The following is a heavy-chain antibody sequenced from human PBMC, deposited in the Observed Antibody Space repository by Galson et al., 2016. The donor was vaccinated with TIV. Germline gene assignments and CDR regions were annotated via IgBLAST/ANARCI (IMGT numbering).Heavy chain of an antibody. V-gene: IGHV3-21*01. Sequence: LRLSCAASGFIFRRFSMNWVRQSPGKGLEWVSSKSGDSRFIYYADSMKGRFTISRDNTKNSLYLQMNSLRAEDTAVYFCARDQIIYDVVSGFDYLGKGTLITVSS. CDR1: GFIFRRFS. J-gene: IGHJ4*02. CDR3: ARDQIIYDVVSGFDY. CDR2: KSGDSRFI. D-gene: IGHD3-3*02.